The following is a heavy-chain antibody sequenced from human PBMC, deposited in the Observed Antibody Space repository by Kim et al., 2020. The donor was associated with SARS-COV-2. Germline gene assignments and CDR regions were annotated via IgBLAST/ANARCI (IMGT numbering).Heavy chain of an antibody. V-gene: IGHV1-8*01. Sequence: QKFQGRVTMTRNTSISTAYMELSSLRSEDTAVYYCARVSLLEGDNWFDPWGQGTLVTVSS. J-gene: IGHJ5*02. D-gene: IGHD3-3*01. CDR3: ARVSLLEGDNWFDP.